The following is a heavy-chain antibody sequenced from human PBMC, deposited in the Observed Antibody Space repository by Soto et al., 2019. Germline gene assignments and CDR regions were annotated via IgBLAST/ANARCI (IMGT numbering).Heavy chain of an antibody. CDR1: DDSINSDKYY. J-gene: IGHJ4*02. Sequence: QLQLQESGPGLVKPSETLSLTCSVSDDSINSDKYYWGWIRQPPGKGLEWIGSIYYRGNAYYNPSLLTRVTISLDKSRSQFSLKLNSVTAADSAVYFCARLEVLATISYYFDFWGPGALVTVSS. CDR2: IYYRGNA. CDR3: ARLEVLATISYYFDF. D-gene: IGHD2-8*02. V-gene: IGHV4-39*01.